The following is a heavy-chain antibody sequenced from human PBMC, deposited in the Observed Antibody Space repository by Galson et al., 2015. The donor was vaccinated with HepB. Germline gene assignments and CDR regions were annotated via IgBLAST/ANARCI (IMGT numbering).Heavy chain of an antibody. CDR3: ARPRPSIAARRGRYFDL. CDR2: INPNSGGT. V-gene: IGHV1-2*02. D-gene: IGHD6-6*01. CDR1: GYTFTGYY. J-gene: IGHJ2*01. Sequence: SVKVSCKASGYTFTGYYMHWVRQAPGQGLEWMGWINPNSGGTNYAQKFQGRVTMTRDTSISTAYMELSRLRSDDTAVYYCARPRPSIAARRGRYFDLWGRGTLVTVSS.